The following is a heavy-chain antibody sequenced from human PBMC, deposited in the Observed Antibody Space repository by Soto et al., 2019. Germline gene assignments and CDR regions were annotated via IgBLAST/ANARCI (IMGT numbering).Heavy chain of an antibody. CDR3: ARDSTGRVRGVLDGFDP. CDR2: IYSGGST. D-gene: IGHD3-10*01. CDR1: GFTVSSNY. V-gene: IGHV3-66*01. Sequence: EVQLVESGGGLVQPGGSLRLSCAASGFTVSSNYMSWVRQAPGKGLEWVSVIYSGGSTYYADSVKGRFTISRDNHKNTLYRQMKSLRAEDTAVYYCARDSTGRVRGVLDGFDPWGQGTLVTVSS. J-gene: IGHJ5*02.